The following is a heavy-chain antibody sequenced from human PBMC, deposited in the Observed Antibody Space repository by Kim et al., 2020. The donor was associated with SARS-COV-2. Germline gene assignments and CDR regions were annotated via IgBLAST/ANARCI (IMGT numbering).Heavy chain of an antibody. J-gene: IGHJ4*02. CDR3: AREAAVAGRNFDY. D-gene: IGHD6-19*01. V-gene: IGHV1-46*04. Sequence: YERKLQGRETITWDTSTSTVYMELSDLRSDDTAVYYCAREAAVAGRNFDYWGQGTLVAVST.